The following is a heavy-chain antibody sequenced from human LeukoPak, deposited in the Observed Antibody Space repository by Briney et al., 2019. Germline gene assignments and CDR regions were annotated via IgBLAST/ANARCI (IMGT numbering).Heavy chain of an antibody. D-gene: IGHD4-17*01. J-gene: IGHJ4*02. CDR2: INSDGSST. Sequence: GGSLRLSCAASGFTFSSYWMHWVRQVPGKGLVWVSRINSDGSSTSYADSVKGRFTISRDNAKNSLYLQMNSLRAEDTAVYYCARDRHRYLTYGDYFDYWGQGTLVTVSS. V-gene: IGHV3-74*01. CDR3: ARDRHRYLTYGDYFDY. CDR1: GFTFSSYW.